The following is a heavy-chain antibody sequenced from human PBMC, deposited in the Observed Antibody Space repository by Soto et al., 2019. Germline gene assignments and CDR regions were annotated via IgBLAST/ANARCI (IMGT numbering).Heavy chain of an antibody. CDR3: AKGGASGERFDY. CDR2: ISGSGGST. V-gene: IGHV3-23*04. Sequence: VQLVESGGGVVQPGRSLRLSCAASGFTFSNYGMHWVRQAPGKGLEWVSAISGSGGSTYYADSVKGRFTISRDNSKNTLYLQMNSLRAEDTAVYYCAKGGASGERFDYWGQGTLVTVSS. J-gene: IGHJ4*02. D-gene: IGHD1-26*01. CDR1: GFTFSNYG.